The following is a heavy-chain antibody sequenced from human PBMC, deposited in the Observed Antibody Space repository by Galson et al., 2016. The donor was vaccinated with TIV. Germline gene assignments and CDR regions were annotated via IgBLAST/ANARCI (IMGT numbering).Heavy chain of an antibody. CDR2: ITWNSVGI. CDR3: AKEQSCGGDCYLFDS. V-gene: IGHV3-9*01. J-gene: IGHJ4*02. CDR1: GFTFDDYG. Sequence: SLRLSCAASGFTFDDYGMHWVRQPPGKGLEWVSGITWNSVGIDYADSVKGRFTISRDNAKNSLYLQMNSLRPDDTALYYCAKEQSCGGDCYLFDSWGQGALVTVS. D-gene: IGHD2-21*02.